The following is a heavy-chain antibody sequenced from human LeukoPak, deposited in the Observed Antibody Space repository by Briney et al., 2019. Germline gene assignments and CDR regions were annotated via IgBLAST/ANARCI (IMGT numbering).Heavy chain of an antibody. V-gene: IGHV3-7*01. Sequence: GGSLRLSCAASGFTFSSYWMSWVRQAPGKGLEWVANIKQDGSEKYYVDSVKGRFTISRDNAKNSLYLQMNSLRAEDTAVYYCARADRSGSYPKYFDYWGQGTLVTVSS. D-gene: IGHD1-26*01. J-gene: IGHJ4*02. CDR1: GFTFSSYW. CDR3: ARADRSGSYPKYFDY. CDR2: IKQDGSEK.